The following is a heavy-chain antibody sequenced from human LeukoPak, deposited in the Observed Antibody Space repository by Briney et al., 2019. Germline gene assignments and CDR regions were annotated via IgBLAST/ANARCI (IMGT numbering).Heavy chain of an antibody. V-gene: IGHV3-23*01. Sequence: GGSLRLSCVASGFTFSSYAMSWVRQAPGKGLEWVSAISGSGGSTYYADSVKGRFTISRDNSKNTLYLQMNSLRAEDTAVYYCAKVKPYYDILTGYPPTGFDYWGQGTLVTVSS. CDR1: GFTFSSYA. D-gene: IGHD3-9*01. J-gene: IGHJ4*02. CDR2: ISGSGGST. CDR3: AKVKPYYDILTGYPPTGFDY.